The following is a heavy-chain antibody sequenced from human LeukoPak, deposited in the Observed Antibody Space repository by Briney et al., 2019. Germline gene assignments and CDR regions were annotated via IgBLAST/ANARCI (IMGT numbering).Heavy chain of an antibody. Sequence: KPSETLSLTCAVYGGSFSGYYWSWIRQPPGKGLEWIGEINHSGSTYYNPSLKSRVTISVDTSKNQFSLKLSSVTAADTAVYYCARGQHITIFGVVINAFDYWGQGTLVTVSS. J-gene: IGHJ4*02. CDR3: ARGQHITIFGVVINAFDY. V-gene: IGHV4-34*09. CDR2: INHSGST. D-gene: IGHD3-3*01. CDR1: GGSFSGYY.